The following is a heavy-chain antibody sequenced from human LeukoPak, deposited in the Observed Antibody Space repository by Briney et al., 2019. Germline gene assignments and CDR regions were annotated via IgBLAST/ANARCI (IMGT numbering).Heavy chain of an antibody. V-gene: IGHV3-48*03. CDR3: ARERYFGWSPVYYFDY. CDR1: GFTFSSYE. D-gene: IGHD3-9*01. J-gene: IGHJ4*02. CDR2: ISSSGSTI. Sequence: GGSLRLSCAASGFTFSSYEMNWVRQAPGKGLEWVSYISSSGSTIYYADSVKGRFTISRDNAKNSLYLQMNSLRAEDTAVYYCARERYFGWSPVYYFDYWGQGTLVTVSS.